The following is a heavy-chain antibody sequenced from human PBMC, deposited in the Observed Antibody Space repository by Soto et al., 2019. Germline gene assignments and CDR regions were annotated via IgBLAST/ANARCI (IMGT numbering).Heavy chain of an antibody. V-gene: IGHV4-59*08. J-gene: IGHJ6*03. CDR3: ARRVVPSYYYYYMDV. Sequence: NPSETLSLTCTVSGGSISSYYWSWIRQPPGKGLEWIGYIYYSGSTNYNPSLKSRVTISVDTSKNQFSLKLSSVTAADTAVYYCARRVVPSYYYYYMDVWGKGTTVTVSS. D-gene: IGHD2-2*01. CDR1: GGSISSYY. CDR2: IYYSGST.